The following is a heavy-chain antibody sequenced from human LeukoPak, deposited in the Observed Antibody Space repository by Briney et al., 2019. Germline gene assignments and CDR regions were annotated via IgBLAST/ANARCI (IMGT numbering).Heavy chain of an antibody. CDR3: ASQTSGYSGYSSHY. CDR2: ISASGGST. D-gene: IGHD5-12*01. V-gene: IGHV3-23*01. CDR1: GFTFSSYA. Sequence: GGSLRLSCAASGFTFSSYAMSWVRQAPGKGLDWVSAISASGGSTSYADSVKGRFTISRDNSKNTLYLQMNSLRAVDTAVYYCASQTSGYSGYSSHYWGQGTLVTVST. J-gene: IGHJ4*02.